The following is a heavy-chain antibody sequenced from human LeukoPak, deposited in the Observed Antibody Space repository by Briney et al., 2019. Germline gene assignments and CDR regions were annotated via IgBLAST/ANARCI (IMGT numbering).Heavy chain of an antibody. CDR2: ISGSGTII. CDR3: VRDGDSGTDWYWAY. J-gene: IGHJ4*02. D-gene: IGHD6-19*01. CDR1: AFNFNIYE. Sequence: PGGSLRLSCAASAFNFNIYEMNWVRQAPGKGLEWISYISGSGTIILYADSVKGRFTISRDNAKKLVYLEMNSLRAEDTAVYYCVRDGDSGTDWYWAYWGQGTLASVPS. V-gene: IGHV3-48*03.